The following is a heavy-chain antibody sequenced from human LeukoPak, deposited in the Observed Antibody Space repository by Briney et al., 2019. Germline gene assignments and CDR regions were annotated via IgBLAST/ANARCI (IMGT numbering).Heavy chain of an antibody. D-gene: IGHD2-21*02. V-gene: IGHV3-30*03. J-gene: IGHJ4*02. Sequence: GGSLRLSCAASGFTFSSNGMHWVRQAPGKGLEWVTVISYDGSNKYYADSVKGRFIISRDNSKNTLYLQMNSLRAEDTAVYYCARETACGGDCSGHFDYWGQGTLVTVSS. CDR2: ISYDGSNK. CDR3: ARETACGGDCSGHFDY. CDR1: GFTFSSNG.